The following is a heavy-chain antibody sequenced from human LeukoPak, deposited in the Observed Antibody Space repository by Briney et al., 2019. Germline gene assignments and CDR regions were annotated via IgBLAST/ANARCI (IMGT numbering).Heavy chain of an antibody. CDR3: ARDSINDFWSGYYSYYFDY. CDR2: INPSGGST. Sequence: ASVKVSCKASGYTFTSYYMHWVRQAPGQGLEWMGIINPSGGSTSYAQKFQGRVTMTRDTSTSTVYMELSSLRSEDTAVYYCARDSINDFWSGYYSYYFDYWGQGTLVTVSP. D-gene: IGHD3-3*01. J-gene: IGHJ4*02. CDR1: GYTFTSYY. V-gene: IGHV1-46*01.